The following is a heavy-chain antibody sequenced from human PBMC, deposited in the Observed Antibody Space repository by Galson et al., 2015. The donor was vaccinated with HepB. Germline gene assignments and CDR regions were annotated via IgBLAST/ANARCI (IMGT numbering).Heavy chain of an antibody. D-gene: IGHD3-10*01. CDR2: IFYSGST. CDR3: ARGFGARIQALDS. J-gene: IGHJ4*02. Sequence: ETLSLTCTVSGGPISSGSHYWIWVRQPPGKRLEWIGYIFYSGSTNFNPSPRSRVTMSVDTSKSQFSLSLHSVTVADTAVYYCARGFGARIQALDSWGQGILVTVSS. CDR1: GGPISSGSHY. V-gene: IGHV4-61*01.